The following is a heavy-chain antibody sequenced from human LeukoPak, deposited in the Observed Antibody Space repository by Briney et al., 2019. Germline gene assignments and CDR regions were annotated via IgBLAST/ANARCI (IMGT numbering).Heavy chain of an antibody. CDR3: ARAAIPTAPFDH. D-gene: IGHD2-2*01. CDR2: IYSGGGT. Sequence: PGGSLRLSCAASGFTVSSYYMSWVRQAPGKGLEWVSSIYSGGGTYYADSVKGRFTISRDNSKNTQFLQVNSLRAEDTAVYYCARAAIPTAPFDHWGQGTLVTVSS. V-gene: IGHV3-66*01. CDR1: GFTVSSYY. J-gene: IGHJ4*02.